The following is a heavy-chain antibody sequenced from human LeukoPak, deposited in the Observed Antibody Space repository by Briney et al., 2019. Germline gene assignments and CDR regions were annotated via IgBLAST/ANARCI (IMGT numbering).Heavy chain of an antibody. J-gene: IGHJ4*02. Sequence: GGSLRLSCAASGFAFSNACMSWVRQAPGKGLEWVGHIKGKTDGGTTDYAAPVQGRFTISRDDSKNTLFLQMNSLKTEDTAVYYCTTGTWIQLWLADYWGQGTLVTVSS. CDR1: GFAFSNAC. CDR3: TTGTWIQLWLADY. V-gene: IGHV3-15*01. CDR2: IKGKTDGGTT. D-gene: IGHD5-18*01.